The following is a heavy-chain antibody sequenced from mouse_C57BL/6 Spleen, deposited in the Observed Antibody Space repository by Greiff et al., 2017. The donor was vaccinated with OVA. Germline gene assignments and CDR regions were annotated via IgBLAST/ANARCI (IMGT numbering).Heavy chain of an antibody. V-gene: IGHV3-1*01. J-gene: IGHJ3*01. CDR2: ISYSGST. D-gene: IGHD2-4*01. CDR3: ARGDYDRFAY. Sequence: EVKLVESGPGMVKPSQSLSLTCTVPGYSITSGYDWYWIRHFPGNKLEWMGYISYSGSTNYNPSLKSRISITHDTSKNHFFLKLNSVTTEDTATYYCARGDYDRFAYWGQGTLVTVSA. CDR1: GYSITSGYD.